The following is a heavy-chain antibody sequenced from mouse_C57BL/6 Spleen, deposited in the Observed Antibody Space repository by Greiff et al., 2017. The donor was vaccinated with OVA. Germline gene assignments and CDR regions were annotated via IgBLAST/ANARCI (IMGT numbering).Heavy chain of an antibody. D-gene: IGHD1-1*01. CDR1: GYTFTSYW. CDR3: ARSDYGGFAY. J-gene: IGHJ3*01. V-gene: IGHV1-53*01. CDR2: INPSNGGT. Sequence: QVQLQQPGPELVKPGASVKLSCKASGYTFTSYWMNWVKQRPGQGLEWIGNINPSNGGTKYNEKFKSKATLTVDTSSSTAYMQLSSLTAEYSAVYYCARSDYGGFAYWGQGTLVTVSA.